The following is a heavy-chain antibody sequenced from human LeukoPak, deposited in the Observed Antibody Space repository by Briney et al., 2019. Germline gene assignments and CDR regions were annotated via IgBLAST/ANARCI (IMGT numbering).Heavy chain of an antibody. Sequence: PGGSLRLSCAASGFTFIDAWMAWVRQAPGKGLEWVGRIKAKAHGGTIEYAAPVKGRFTISRDDSKNTLYLQMNSLKTEDTAVYYCTTDGVGVEGATYDNWGQGTLVSVSS. J-gene: IGHJ4*02. V-gene: IGHV3-15*01. CDR1: GFTFIDAW. CDR3: TTDGVGVEGATYDN. CDR2: IKAKAHGGTI. D-gene: IGHD1-26*01.